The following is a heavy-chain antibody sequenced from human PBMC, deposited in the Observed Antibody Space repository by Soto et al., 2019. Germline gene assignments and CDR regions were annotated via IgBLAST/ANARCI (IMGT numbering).Heavy chain of an antibody. D-gene: IGHD2-8*01. CDR2: ISTTSGNT. Sequence: QSQMVQSGAEVKQPGASVKISCKTSGYTFSSYSINWVRQAPGQGLEWMAWISTTSGNTHYAERVQGLVTVTLNTSARPAFMEMWGLTSDDTAVYFCARDNGFSDFWGQGTLVTVSS. CDR1: GYTFSSYS. J-gene: IGHJ4*02. CDR3: ARDNGFSDF. V-gene: IGHV1-18*01.